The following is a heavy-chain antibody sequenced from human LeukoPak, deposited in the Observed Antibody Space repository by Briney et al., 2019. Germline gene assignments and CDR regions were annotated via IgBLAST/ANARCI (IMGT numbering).Heavy chain of an antibody. J-gene: IGHJ4*02. Sequence: PSETLSLTCTVTGGSMNTYYWSWIRQPPGKGLEWIGYIYYSGSTSYSPSLKSRVTMSVDTSKNQFSLNLRSVTAGDTAVYYCARVSLDFYDRSGYYYFDYWGQGTRASVSS. D-gene: IGHD3-22*01. CDR1: GGSMNTYY. V-gene: IGHV4-59*01. CDR2: IYYSGST. CDR3: ARVSLDFYDRSGYYYFDY.